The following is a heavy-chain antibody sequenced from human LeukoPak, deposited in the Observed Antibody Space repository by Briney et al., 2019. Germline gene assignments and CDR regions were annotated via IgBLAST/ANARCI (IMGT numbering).Heavy chain of an antibody. Sequence: PGGSLRLSCAASGFTVSSNYMSWVRQAPGKGLEWVSVIYSGGSTYYADSVKGRFAISGDNSKNTLYLQMNSLRAEDTAVYYCARDFAGGDDYWGQGTLVTVSS. J-gene: IGHJ4*02. V-gene: IGHV3-53*01. D-gene: IGHD3-10*01. CDR3: ARDFAGGDDY. CDR2: IYSGGST. CDR1: GFTVSSNY.